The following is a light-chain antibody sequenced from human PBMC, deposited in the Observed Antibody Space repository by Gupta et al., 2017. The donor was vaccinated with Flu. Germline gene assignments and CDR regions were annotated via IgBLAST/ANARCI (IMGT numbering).Light chain of an antibody. CDR3: AAWDDSLSGVV. Sequence: QSVLTQPPSASGTPGQRVTISCSGSTSNIGSNYVYWYQHVAGTAPKLLIFSTNRRPSGVPDRFSGSKSGTSASLAISGLRAEDEADYYCAAWDDSLSGVVFGGGTKLTVL. CDR2: STN. CDR1: TSNIGSNY. J-gene: IGLJ3*02. V-gene: IGLV1-47*01.